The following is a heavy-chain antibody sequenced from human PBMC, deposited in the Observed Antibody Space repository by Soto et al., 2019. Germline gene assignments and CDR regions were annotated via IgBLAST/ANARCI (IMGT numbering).Heavy chain of an antibody. J-gene: IGHJ6*02. Sequence: GGSLRLSCAASGFTFSSYGMHWVRQAPGKGLEWVAVISYDGSNKYYADSVKGRFTISRDNSKNTLYLQMNSLRAEDTAVYYCVKDDNWFVDYYYGMDVWGQGTTVTVSS. D-gene: IGHD1-1*01. CDR3: VKDDNWFVDYYYGMDV. V-gene: IGHV3-30*18. CDR1: GFTFSSYG. CDR2: ISYDGSNK.